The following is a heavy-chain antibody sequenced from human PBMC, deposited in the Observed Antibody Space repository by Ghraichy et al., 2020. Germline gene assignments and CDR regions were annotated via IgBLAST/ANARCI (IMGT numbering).Heavy chain of an antibody. CDR2: IIPILGIA. CDR1: GCTFTSYA. CDR3: ARGGRNSSGGELADY. D-gene: IGHD6-19*01. J-gene: IGHJ4*02. Sequence: SVQVSCQASGCTFTSYAISWVRQAPGQGLEWMGWIIPILGIANYAQKFQGRVTITTDKSTSTAYMELSSLRSEDTAVYYCARGGRNSSGGELADYWGQGNRLTV. V-gene: IGHV1-69*10.